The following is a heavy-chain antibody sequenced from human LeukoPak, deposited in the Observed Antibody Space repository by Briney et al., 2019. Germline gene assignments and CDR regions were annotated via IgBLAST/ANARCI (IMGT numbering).Heavy chain of an antibody. J-gene: IGHJ3*02. CDR1: GGTFSSYA. CDR3: ARDGELYSGSKGLFDI. D-gene: IGHD1-26*01. Sequence: GASVKVSCKASGGTFSSYAISWVRQAPGQGLEWMGGIIPIFGTANYAQKFQGRVTITADESTSTAYMELRSLRSDDTAVYYCARDGELYSGSKGLFDIWGQGTMVTVSS. CDR2: IIPIFGTA. V-gene: IGHV1-69*13.